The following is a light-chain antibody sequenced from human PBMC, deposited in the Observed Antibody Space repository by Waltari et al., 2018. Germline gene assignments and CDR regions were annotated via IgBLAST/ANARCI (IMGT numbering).Light chain of an antibody. CDR3: QHYVSLPAT. V-gene: IGKV3-20*01. J-gene: IGKJ1*01. CDR1: QSVSRS. CDR2: GAS. Sequence: CRASQSVSRSLAGYQQKPGQAPRLLIYGASTRATGIPERFSGGGSGTDFSLTISRLEPEDFAVYYCQHYVSLPATFGQGTKVEIK.